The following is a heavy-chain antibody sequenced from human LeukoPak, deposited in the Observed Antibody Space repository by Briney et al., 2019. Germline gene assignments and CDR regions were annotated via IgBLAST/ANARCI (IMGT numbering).Heavy chain of an antibody. CDR3: ARYCSSTSCYRAYYYYYGMDV. J-gene: IGHJ6*02. CDR2: ISSSGSTI. CDR1: GFTFSDYY. V-gene: IGHV3-11*01. Sequence: PGGSLRLSCAASGFTFSDYYMGWIRQAPGKGLEWVSYISSSGSTIYYADSVKGRFTISRDNAKNSLYLQMNSLRAEDTAVYYCARYCSSTSCYRAYYYYYGMDVWGQGTTVTVSS. D-gene: IGHD2-2*01.